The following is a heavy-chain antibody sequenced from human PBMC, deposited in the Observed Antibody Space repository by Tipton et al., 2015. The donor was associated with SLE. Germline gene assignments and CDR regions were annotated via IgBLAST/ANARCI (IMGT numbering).Heavy chain of an antibody. CDR2: ISGSGGST. Sequence: GSLRLSCAASGFTFSSYAMSWVRQAPGKGLEWVSAISGSGGSTYYADSVKGRFTISRDNSKNTLYLQMNSLRAEDTAVYYCAKAVEGFDAFDIWGQGTMVTVSS. V-gene: IGHV3-23*01. CDR1: GFTFSSYA. CDR3: AKAVEGFDAFDI. D-gene: IGHD2-21*01. J-gene: IGHJ3*02.